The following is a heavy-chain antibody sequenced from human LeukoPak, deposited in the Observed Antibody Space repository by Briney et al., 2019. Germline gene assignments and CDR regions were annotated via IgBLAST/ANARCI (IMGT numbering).Heavy chain of an antibody. CDR1: GYSISSGYY. V-gene: IGHV4-38-2*01. Sequence: PSETLSLTCAVSGYSISSGYYWGWIRQPPGKGLEWIGSIYHSGSTYYNPSLKSRVTISVDTSKNQFSLKLSPVTAADTAVYHCARHHRIAARFAPFDYWGQGTLVTVSS. CDR3: ARHHRIAARFAPFDY. J-gene: IGHJ4*02. CDR2: IYHSGST. D-gene: IGHD6-6*01.